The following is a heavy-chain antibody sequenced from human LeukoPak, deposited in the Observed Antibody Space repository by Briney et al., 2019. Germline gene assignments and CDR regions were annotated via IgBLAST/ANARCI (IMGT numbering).Heavy chain of an antibody. V-gene: IGHV3-11*01. J-gene: IGHJ4*02. Sequence: GGSLRLSCAASGFTFSDYYMSSIRQAPGKGLEWVSYISSSGSTIYYADSVKGRFTISRDNAKNSVYLQLNSLRAEDTAVYYCARDSPPPGYDYWGQGTPVTVSS. D-gene: IGHD6-13*01. CDR3: ARDSPPPGYDY. CDR1: GFTFSDYY. CDR2: ISSSGSTI.